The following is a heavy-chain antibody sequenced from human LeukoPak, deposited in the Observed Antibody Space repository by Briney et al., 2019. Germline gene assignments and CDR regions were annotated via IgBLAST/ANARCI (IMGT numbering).Heavy chain of an antibody. Sequence: SHTLSLTCTVSVGSISSGGYYWSWIRQPPGKGLEWIGYIHYNGNTYYNPSLKSRVTISVDTSKNQFSLKLSSVTAADTAVFYCARGAMGGANWFDPWGQGTLVTVSS. J-gene: IGHJ5*02. V-gene: IGHV4-31*03. CDR2: IHYNGNT. CDR1: VGSISSGGYY. CDR3: ARGAMGGANWFDP. D-gene: IGHD5-18*01.